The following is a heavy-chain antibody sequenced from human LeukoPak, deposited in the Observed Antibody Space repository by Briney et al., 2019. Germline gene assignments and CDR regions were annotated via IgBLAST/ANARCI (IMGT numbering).Heavy chain of an antibody. V-gene: IGHV3-23*01. CDR3: ARKAQYNGHYPLDY. Sequence: GGSLRLSCAASGFTFTSYSMSWVPQAPGKGVEWVSGTSDRGDYTYYAVSVKCRFTISRDSSKNTLFLQMNSLRAEDTALYFCARKAQYNGHYPLDYWGQGTLVTVSS. CDR2: TSDRGDYT. D-gene: IGHD1-7*01. J-gene: IGHJ4*02. CDR1: GFTFTSYS.